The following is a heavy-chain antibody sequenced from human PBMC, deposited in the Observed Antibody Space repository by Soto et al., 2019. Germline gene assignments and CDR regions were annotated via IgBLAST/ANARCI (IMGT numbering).Heavy chain of an antibody. V-gene: IGHV3-9*01. Sequence: EVQLVESGGGLVQPGRSLRLSCAASGFTFDDYAMHWVRQAPGKGLEWVSGISWNSGSIGYADSVKGRFTISRDNAKNSLYLQMNSLRAEDTALYYCAKDREQLVPFYYYYMDVWGKGTTVTVSS. CDR2: ISWNSGSI. CDR3: AKDREQLVPFYYYYMDV. D-gene: IGHD6-13*01. CDR1: GFTFDDYA. J-gene: IGHJ6*03.